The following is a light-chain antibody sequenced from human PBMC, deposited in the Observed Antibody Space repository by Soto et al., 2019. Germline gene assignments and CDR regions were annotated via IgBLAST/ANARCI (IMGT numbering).Light chain of an antibody. CDR2: DVS. CDR1: SSDVGGYNY. Sequence: QSALTQPASVSGSPGQSITISCTGTSSDVGGYNYVSWYQQHPGKAPKLMIYDVSNRPSGVSNRFSGSKSGNTASLTISRLQAEDEADYYCNSYTSSSTRVFGGGTKLTVL. J-gene: IGLJ2*01. V-gene: IGLV2-14*01. CDR3: NSYTSSSTRV.